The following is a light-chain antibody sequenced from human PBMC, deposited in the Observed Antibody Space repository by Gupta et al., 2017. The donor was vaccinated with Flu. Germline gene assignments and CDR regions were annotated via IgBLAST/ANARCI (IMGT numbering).Light chain of an antibody. J-gene: IGKJ4*01. Sequence: DIVMTQSPDSLAVSLGERATINCKSSQSVSSSSNNRNYVAWYQQKPGQPPKLLINWASARQSGVPDRFSGSGSGTDFTLTISSLQAEDAAVYHCQQVDTHSLTFGGGTKVEIK. CDR1: QSVSSSSNNRNY. CDR3: QQVDTHSLT. CDR2: WAS. V-gene: IGKV4-1*01.